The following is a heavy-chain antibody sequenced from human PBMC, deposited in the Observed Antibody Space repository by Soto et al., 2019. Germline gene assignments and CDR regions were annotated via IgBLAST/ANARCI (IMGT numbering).Heavy chain of an antibody. V-gene: IGHV1-18*01. J-gene: IGHJ4*02. CDR1: GYTFTTYG. D-gene: IGHD5-18*01. CDR2: ISGYNGNT. Sequence: QVQLVQSGAEVKKPGASVKVSCKASGYTFTTYGISWVRQAPGQGLEWMGWISGYNGNTNYAQKFQGRVTMTTDTSTSTAYMELRSLTSAATAVYYCAKGYHYGYGDYWGMGTLITVSS. CDR3: AKGYHYGYGDY.